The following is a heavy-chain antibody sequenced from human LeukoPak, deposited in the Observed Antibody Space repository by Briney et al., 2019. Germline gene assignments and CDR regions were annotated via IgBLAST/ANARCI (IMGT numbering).Heavy chain of an antibody. J-gene: IGHJ4*02. V-gene: IGHV3-23*01. CDR2: ISGSGGST. CDR1: GFTFSSYA. Sequence: GGSLRLSCAASGFTFSSYAMSWVRQAPGKGLEWVSAISGSGGSTYYADSVKGRFTISRDNSKNTLYLQMNSLRAEDTAVYYCAKDQGVRVEGYGNYWGQGTLVTVSS. CDR3: AKDQGVRVEGYGNY. D-gene: IGHD4-17*01.